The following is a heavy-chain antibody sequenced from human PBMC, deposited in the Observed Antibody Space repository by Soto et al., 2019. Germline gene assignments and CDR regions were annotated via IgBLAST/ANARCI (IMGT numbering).Heavy chain of an antibody. D-gene: IGHD3-10*01. CDR3: GHSNQGFYGSGSYPYYYGMDV. CDR1: GFSLSTSGVG. Sequence: QITLKESGPPLVKPTQPLTLTCTFSGFSLSTSGVGVGWIRQPPGKALEWLALIYWDADKRYSQSLKSRITITKDTSKNQVVITMTNMDPVDTATYYCGHSNQGFYGSGSYPYYYGMDVWGQGTTVTVSS. V-gene: IGHV2-5*02. J-gene: IGHJ6*02. CDR2: IYWDADK.